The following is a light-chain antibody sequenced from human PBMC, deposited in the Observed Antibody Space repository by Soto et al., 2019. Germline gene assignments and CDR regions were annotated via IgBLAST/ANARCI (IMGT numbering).Light chain of an antibody. CDR3: QQSYSPLRT. CDR2: AAT. Sequence: DIQMTQSPSSLSASVGDRVTITCRASQSISSFLNWYRQKPGKVPKLLIYAATSLQSGVPSRFSGSGSGTDFTLTISSLQPEYFAIYYCQQSYSPLRTFGGGTKVDIK. V-gene: IGKV1-39*01. J-gene: IGKJ4*01. CDR1: QSISSF.